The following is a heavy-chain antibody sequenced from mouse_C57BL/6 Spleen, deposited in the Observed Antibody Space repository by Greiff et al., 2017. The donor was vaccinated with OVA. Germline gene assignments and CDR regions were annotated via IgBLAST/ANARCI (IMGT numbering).Heavy chain of an antibody. CDR2: INPNYGAT. V-gene: IGHV1-39*01. Sequence: VQLQQSGPELVKPGASVKLSCKASGYSFTDYYMNWVKQSNGKSLEWIGGINPNYGATSYNQKFKGKATLTVDQSSSTAYMQLNSLTSEDSAVYYCAIEGGWYFDVWGTGTTVTVSS. J-gene: IGHJ1*03. CDR1: GYSFTDYY. CDR3: AIEGGWYFDV.